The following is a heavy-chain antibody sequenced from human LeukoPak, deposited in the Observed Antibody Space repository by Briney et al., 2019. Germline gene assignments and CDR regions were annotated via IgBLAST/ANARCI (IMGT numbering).Heavy chain of an antibody. V-gene: IGHV1-46*01. CDR1: GYTFPSYY. CDR3: AREAITIFGLVRTQTTKGPHRFDP. D-gene: IGHD3-3*01. CDR2: INPSGGRT. J-gene: IGHJ5*02. Sequence: ASVKVSCKASGYTFPSYYMHGVRQAPGQGVHGMGMINPSGGRTRYAQKFQGRVTMTRDMSTYTVYMELSSLTSEDTAVYYCAREAITIFGLVRTQTTKGPHRFDPWGQGTLVTVSS.